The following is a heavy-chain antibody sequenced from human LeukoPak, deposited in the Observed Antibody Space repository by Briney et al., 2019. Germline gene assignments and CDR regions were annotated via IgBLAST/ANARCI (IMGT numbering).Heavy chain of an antibody. Sequence: GGSLRLSCAASGFTFRNYWMTWVRQAPGKGLEWVANINQDGSKKYYVDSVKGRFTISRDNAKNTLYLQMNSLRTEDTAVYYCARGTYYYDYWGQGTLVTVSS. V-gene: IGHV3-7*05. CDR2: INQDGSKK. CDR1: GFTFRNYW. J-gene: IGHJ4*02. CDR3: ARGTYYYDY.